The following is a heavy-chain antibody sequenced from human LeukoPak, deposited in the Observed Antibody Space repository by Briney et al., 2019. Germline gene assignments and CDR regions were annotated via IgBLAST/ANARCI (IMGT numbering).Heavy chain of an antibody. V-gene: IGHV3-30*18. J-gene: IGHJ5*02. D-gene: IGHD6-6*01. CDR1: GFTFSSYG. CDR2: ISYDGSNK. CDR3: AKDTGSSWSDP. Sequence: GGSLRLSCAAPGFTFSSYGMHWVRQAPGKGLEWVAVISYDGSNKYYADSVKGRFTISRDNSKNTLYLQMNSLRAEDTAVYYCAKDTGSSWSDPWGQGTLVTVSS.